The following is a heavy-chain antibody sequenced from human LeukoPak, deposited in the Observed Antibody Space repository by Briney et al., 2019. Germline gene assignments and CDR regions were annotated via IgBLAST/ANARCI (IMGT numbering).Heavy chain of an antibody. Sequence: PGGSLRLSCAASGFTFSSYAMHWVRQAPGKGLEYVSAISSNGGSTYYANSVKGRFTISRDNAKNSLYLQMNSLRAEDTAVYYCATLLWWKGFDYWGQGTLVTVSS. CDR3: ATLLWWKGFDY. CDR1: GFTFSSYA. J-gene: IGHJ4*02. CDR2: ISSNGGST. D-gene: IGHD2-21*01. V-gene: IGHV3-64*01.